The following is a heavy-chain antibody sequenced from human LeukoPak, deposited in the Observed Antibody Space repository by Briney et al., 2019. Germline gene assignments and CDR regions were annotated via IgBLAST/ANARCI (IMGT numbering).Heavy chain of an antibody. Sequence: GGSLRLSCAASGFTFSIYGMHWVRQAPGKGLESVAVISYDGSNKYYADSVKGRFTISRDNSKNTLYLQMNSLRAEDTAVYYCARRGYNWNYGGMYNWFDPWGQGTLVTVSS. V-gene: IGHV3-30*03. CDR3: ARRGYNWNYGGMYNWFDP. J-gene: IGHJ5*02. CDR2: ISYDGSNK. D-gene: IGHD1-7*01. CDR1: GFTFSIYG.